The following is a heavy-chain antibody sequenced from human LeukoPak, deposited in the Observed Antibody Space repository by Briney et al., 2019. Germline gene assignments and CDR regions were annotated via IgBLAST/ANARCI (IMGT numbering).Heavy chain of an antibody. D-gene: IGHD2-2*02. Sequence: SETLSLTCTVSGGSISNSFWSWIRQPPGKGLEWIAYIYYTGNTKYNPSLKSRVTISVDTSKNQFSLRLGSVTAADTAVYYCAKAEGFYCSSTSCHMGGYYYMDVWGKGTTVTVSS. CDR2: IYYTGNT. CDR3: AKAEGFYCSSTSCHMGGYYYMDV. CDR1: GGSISNSF. V-gene: IGHV4-59*01. J-gene: IGHJ6*03.